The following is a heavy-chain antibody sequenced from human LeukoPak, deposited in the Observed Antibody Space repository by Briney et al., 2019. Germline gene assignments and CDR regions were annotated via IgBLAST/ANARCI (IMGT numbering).Heavy chain of an antibody. D-gene: IGHD4-17*01. V-gene: IGHV3-7*01. Sequence: GGSLRLSCAASGFTFSSYAMSWVRQAPGKGLEWVANIKQDGSEKYYVDSVKGRFTISRDNAKNSLFLQMNSLRAEDTAVYYCARGEAYGDYHFDYWGQGTLVTVSS. CDR3: ARGEAYGDYHFDY. CDR2: IKQDGSEK. J-gene: IGHJ4*02. CDR1: GFTFSSYA.